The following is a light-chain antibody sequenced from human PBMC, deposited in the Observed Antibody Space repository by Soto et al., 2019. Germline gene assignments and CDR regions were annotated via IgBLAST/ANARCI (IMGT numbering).Light chain of an antibody. CDR1: QTVSTNY. CDR3: QLYGASPKT. V-gene: IGKV3-20*01. J-gene: IGKJ1*01. Sequence: EIVLTQSPATVSLSPGERATLSCRASQTVSTNYLAWYQQKPGQAPRLLIFDASTRATGIPDRFTGSGSGTDFTLTISRLEPEDFAVYYCQLYGASPKTFGQGTKVDIK. CDR2: DAS.